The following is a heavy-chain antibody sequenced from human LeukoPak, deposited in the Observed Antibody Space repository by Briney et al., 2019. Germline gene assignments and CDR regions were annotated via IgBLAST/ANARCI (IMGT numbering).Heavy chain of an antibody. CDR3: ARDRQVGDEDY. V-gene: IGHV3-66*01. CDR1: GLTVSSNY. Sequence: GGSLRLSCAASGLTVSSNYMNWVRQAPGKGLEWVSVIHSGGSTYYADSVKGRFTISRDNSKNTLYLQMNSLRAEDTAVYYCARDRQVGDEDYWGQGTLVTVSS. J-gene: IGHJ4*02. CDR2: IHSGGST. D-gene: IGHD3-16*01.